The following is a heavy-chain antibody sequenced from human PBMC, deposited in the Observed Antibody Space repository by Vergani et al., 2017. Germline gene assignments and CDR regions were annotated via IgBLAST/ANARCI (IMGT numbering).Heavy chain of an antibody. CDR1: GYTFTGYY. Sequence: QVQLVQSGAEVKKPGASVKVSCKASGYTFTGYYMHWVRQAPGQGLEWMGWINPNSGGTNYAQKFQGRVTMTRDTSISTAYMELSRLRSDDTAVYYCARATAVAGRGGAFDIWGQGTTVTVSS. J-gene: IGHJ3*02. CDR2: INPNSGGT. V-gene: IGHV1-2*02. CDR3: ARATAVAGRGGAFDI. D-gene: IGHD6-19*01.